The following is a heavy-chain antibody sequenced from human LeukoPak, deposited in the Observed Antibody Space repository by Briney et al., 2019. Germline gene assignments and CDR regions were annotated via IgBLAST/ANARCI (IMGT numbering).Heavy chain of an antibody. Sequence: GGSLRLSCAASGFTFSSYSMNWVRQAPGRGLEWVSSISTSSIYIYYADSVKGRFTISRDNAKKSLYLQVNSLRAEDTAVYYCARGAINSGSYDAYFDYWGQGTLVTVSS. V-gene: IGHV3-21*01. CDR2: ISTSSIYI. CDR1: GFTFSSYS. CDR3: ARGAINSGSYDAYFDY. J-gene: IGHJ4*02. D-gene: IGHD1-26*01.